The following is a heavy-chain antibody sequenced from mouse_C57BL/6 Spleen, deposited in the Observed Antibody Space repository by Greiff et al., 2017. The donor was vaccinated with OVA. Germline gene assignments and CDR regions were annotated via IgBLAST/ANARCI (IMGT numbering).Heavy chain of an antibody. V-gene: IGHV5-17*01. CDR3: ARRGNYSAWFAY. CDR1: GFTFSDYG. CDR2: ISSGSSTI. D-gene: IGHD2-1*01. J-gene: IGHJ3*01. Sequence: EVHLVESGGGLVKPGGSLKLSCAASGFTFSDYGMHWVRQAPEKGLEWVAYISSGSSTIYSADTVKGRFTISRDNAKNTLFLQMTSLRSEDTAMDYCARRGNYSAWFAYWGQGTLVTVSA.